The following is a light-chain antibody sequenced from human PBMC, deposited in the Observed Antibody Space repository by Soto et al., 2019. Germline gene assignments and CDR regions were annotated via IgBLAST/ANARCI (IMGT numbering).Light chain of an antibody. V-gene: IGLV2-14*01. J-gene: IGLJ1*01. CDR3: SSYTTSNTRQIV. CDR1: SSDVGGYNY. Sequence: QSVLTQPASVSGSHLQSITTSCTGTSSDVGGYNYVSWYQQHPGKAPKFMIYDVSNRPSGVSNRFSGSKSGNTASLTISGLQAEDEADYYCSSYTTSNTRQIVFGTGTKVTVL. CDR2: DVS.